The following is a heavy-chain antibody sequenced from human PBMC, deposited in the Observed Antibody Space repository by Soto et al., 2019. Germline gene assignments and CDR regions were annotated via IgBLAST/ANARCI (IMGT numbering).Heavy chain of an antibody. D-gene: IGHD6-13*01. CDR1: GFSFSSYA. V-gene: IGHV3-30*04. CDR3: ARDTGPREDIASPGARCDY. CDR2: ISNDGSAT. J-gene: IGHJ4*02. Sequence: QVQLVQSGGGVVQPGRSLRLSCAASGFSFSSYAMHWVRQTPGKGLEWVAVISNDGSATYYADSVKGRFIISRDQFENALYLQMNSLRIEDTAIYYCARDTGPREDIASPGARCDYWGQGTLVTVSS.